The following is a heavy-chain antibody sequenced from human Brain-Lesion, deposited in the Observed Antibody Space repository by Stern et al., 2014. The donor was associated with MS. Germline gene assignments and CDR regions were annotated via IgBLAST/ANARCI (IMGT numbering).Heavy chain of an antibody. Sequence: EVQLVESGGGLVQPGGSLRLSFAASGFSFSGYWMHWVRQAPGKGLQWVSRIDSDESSTAYADSVKGRFTITRDNAKKMVYLQMNSLRAEDTAMYYCALPPYYDFGRTWGQGTLVTVSS. J-gene: IGHJ5*02. CDR2: IDSDESST. CDR1: GFSFSGYW. D-gene: IGHD3-3*01. CDR3: ALPPYYDFGRT. V-gene: IGHV3-74*02.